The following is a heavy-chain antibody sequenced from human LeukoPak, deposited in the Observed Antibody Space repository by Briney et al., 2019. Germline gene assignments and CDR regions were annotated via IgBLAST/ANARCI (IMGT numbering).Heavy chain of an antibody. CDR3: ARVPAAKVADFDY. V-gene: IGHV1-69*04. J-gene: IGHJ4*02. D-gene: IGHD2-2*01. Sequence: SVKVSCKASGGTFSSYAISWVGQAPGQGLEWMGRIIPILGIANYAQKFQGRVTITADKSTSTAYMELSSLRSEDTAVYYCARVPAAKVADFDYWGQGTLVTVSS. CDR2: IIPILGIA. CDR1: GGTFSSYA.